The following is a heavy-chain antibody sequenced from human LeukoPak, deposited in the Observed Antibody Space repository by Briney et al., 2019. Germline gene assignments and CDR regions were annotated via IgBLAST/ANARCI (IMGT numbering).Heavy chain of an antibody. CDR1: GGSFSGYH. V-gene: IGHV4-34*01. D-gene: IGHD3-22*01. Sequence: SETLSLTCGVYGGSFSGYHWTWIRLRPGKGLDWIGDIDHSGSAHYNPSLKSRVTISIDTSNKQFSLNLHSATAADTAVYYCAREDSGIFDYWGQGTLVTVSS. CDR2: IDHSGSA. CDR3: AREDSGIFDY. J-gene: IGHJ4*02.